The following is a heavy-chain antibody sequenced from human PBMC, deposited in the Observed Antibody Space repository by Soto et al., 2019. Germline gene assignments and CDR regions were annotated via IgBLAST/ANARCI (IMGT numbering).Heavy chain of an antibody. CDR2: IYATGTT. J-gene: IGHJ5*02. V-gene: IGHV4-4*07. CDR1: GASISGFY. Sequence: PXATLDITCTVSGASISGFYWSWIRKSAGKGLEWIGRIYATGTTDYNPSLKSRVMMSVDTSKKQFSLKLRSVTAADTAVYYCVRDGTKTLRDWFDPWGQGISVTVSS. CDR3: VRDGTKTLRDWFDP. D-gene: IGHD1-1*01.